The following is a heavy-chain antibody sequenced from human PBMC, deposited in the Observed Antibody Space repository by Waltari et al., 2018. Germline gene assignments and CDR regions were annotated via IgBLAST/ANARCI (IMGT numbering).Heavy chain of an antibody. CDR2: IYYSGST. D-gene: IGHD1-26*01. J-gene: IGHJ3*02. V-gene: IGHV4-59*01. CDR3: ARFPEGAPYLLGAFDI. CDR1: GGSISSYY. Sequence: QVQLQESGPGLVKPSETLSLTCTVSGGSISSYYWSWIRQPPGKGREWIGYIYYSGSTNYNPSLKSRVTISVDTSKNQFSLKLSSVTAADTAVYYCARFPEGAPYLLGAFDIWGQGTMVTVSS.